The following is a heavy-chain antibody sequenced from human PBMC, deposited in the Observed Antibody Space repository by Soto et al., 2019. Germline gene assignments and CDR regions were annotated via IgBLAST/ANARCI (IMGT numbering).Heavy chain of an antibody. J-gene: IGHJ4*02. CDR2: IWYDGSNK. V-gene: IGHV3-33*01. Sequence: GGSLRLSCAASGFTFSSYGMHWVRQAPGKGLEWVAVIWYDGSNKYYADSVKGRFTISRDNSKNTLYLQMNSLRAEDTAVYYCARDQGIAVAESFDYWGQGTLVNVS. CDR1: GFTFSSYG. D-gene: IGHD6-19*01. CDR3: ARDQGIAVAESFDY.